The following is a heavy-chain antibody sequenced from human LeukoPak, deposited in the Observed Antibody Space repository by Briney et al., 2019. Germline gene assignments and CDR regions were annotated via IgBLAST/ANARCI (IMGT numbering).Heavy chain of an antibody. D-gene: IGHD6-19*01. J-gene: IGHJ4*02. CDR3: ARGQWLVTSSFDS. CDR1: GFTFSSYA. CDR2: ISYDGSNK. Sequence: GGSLRLSCAASGFTFSSYAMHWVRQAPGKGLEWVAVISYDGSNKYYADSVKGRFTISRDNSKNILFLQMSSLTAKDTALYYCARGQWLVTSSFDSWGQGTLVTVSS. V-gene: IGHV3-30-3*01.